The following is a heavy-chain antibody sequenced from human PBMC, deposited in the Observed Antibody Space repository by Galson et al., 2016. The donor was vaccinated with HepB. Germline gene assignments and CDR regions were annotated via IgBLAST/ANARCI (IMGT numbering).Heavy chain of an antibody. CDR1: EFIFSSYW. Sequence: SLRLSCAASEFIFSSYWMSWVRQAPGKGLEWVADIKEDGSEKYYADSVKGRFTISRDNAKNSLYLQMNSLRAEGTAVYYCAKYSGSYKGYDYWGQGTLVTVSS. D-gene: IGHD1-26*01. V-gene: IGHV3-7*02. J-gene: IGHJ4*02. CDR3: AKYSGSYKGYDY. CDR2: IKEDGSEK.